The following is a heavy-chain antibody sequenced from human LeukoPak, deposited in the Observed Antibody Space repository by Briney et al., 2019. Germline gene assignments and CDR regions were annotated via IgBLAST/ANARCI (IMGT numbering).Heavy chain of an antibody. J-gene: IGHJ4*02. CDR1: GGSISSYY. CDR3: ARGSSSCWYLFDY. D-gene: IGHD6-13*01. CDR2: IYYSGST. V-gene: IGHV4-59*01. Sequence: KTSETLSLTCTVSGGSISSYYWSWIRQPPVKALEWIGYIYYSGSTNYNPSLKSRVTISVDTSKNQFSLKLSSVTAADTAVYYCARGSSSCWYLFDYWGQGTLVTVSS.